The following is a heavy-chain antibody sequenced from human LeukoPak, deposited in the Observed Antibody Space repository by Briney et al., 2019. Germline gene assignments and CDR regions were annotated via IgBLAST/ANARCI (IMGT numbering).Heavy chain of an antibody. Sequence: ASVKVSCKASGYTFTSYDINWVRQATGQGLEWMGWMNPNSGNTGYAQKFQGRVTMTRNTSISTAYMELSSLRSEDTAVYYCARVPTYYYDSSGYYPLYYFDYWGQGTLVTVSS. CDR1: GYTFTSYD. V-gene: IGHV1-8*01. CDR3: ARVPTYYYDSSGYYPLYYFDY. D-gene: IGHD3-22*01. J-gene: IGHJ4*02. CDR2: MNPNSGNT.